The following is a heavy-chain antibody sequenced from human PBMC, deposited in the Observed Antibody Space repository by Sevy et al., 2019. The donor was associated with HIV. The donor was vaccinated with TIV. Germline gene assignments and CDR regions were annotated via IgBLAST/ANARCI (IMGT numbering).Heavy chain of an antibody. V-gene: IGHV3-7*03. J-gene: IGHJ5*02. D-gene: IGHD1-26*01. CDR1: GFNFRNFW. Sequence: ESLKISCVASGFNFRNFWMSWVRQAPGKGLECVADIKQDGSEAYYVDSVKGRFTISRDNAKNSLYLQMNSLRDEDTAMYFCVRDKVVGASILDAWGQGTPVTVSS. CDR2: IKQDGSEA. CDR3: VRDKVVGASILDA.